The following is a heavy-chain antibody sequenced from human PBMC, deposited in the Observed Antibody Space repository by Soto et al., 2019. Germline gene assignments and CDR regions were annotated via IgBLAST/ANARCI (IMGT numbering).Heavy chain of an antibody. CDR2: ISNRGDST. J-gene: IGHJ4*02. V-gene: IGHV3-23*01. CDR3: AKDALSTSWYEFDY. Sequence: GGSLRLSCAASGFIFSSYAMSWVRQAPGKGLEWVSGISNRGDSTYYADSVKGRFTISRDNSKKTLYLQMNSLRGEDTAVYYCAKDALSTSWYEFDYWGQGTLVTVSS. CDR1: GFIFSSYA. D-gene: IGHD6-13*01.